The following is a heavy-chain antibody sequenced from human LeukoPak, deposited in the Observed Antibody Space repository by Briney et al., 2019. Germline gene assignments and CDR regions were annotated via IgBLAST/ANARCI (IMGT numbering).Heavy chain of an antibody. V-gene: IGHV1-8*01. CDR1: GYTFTSYD. CDR3: ARGYFWSGYYARAYYYYMDV. J-gene: IGHJ6*03. Sequence: GASVKVSCKACGYTFTSYDINWVRQATGQGLEWMGWMNPNSGNTGYAQKFQGRVTMTRNTSISTAYMELSSLRSEDTAVYYCARGYFWSGYYARAYYYYMDVWGKGTTVTVSS. D-gene: IGHD3-3*01. CDR2: MNPNSGNT.